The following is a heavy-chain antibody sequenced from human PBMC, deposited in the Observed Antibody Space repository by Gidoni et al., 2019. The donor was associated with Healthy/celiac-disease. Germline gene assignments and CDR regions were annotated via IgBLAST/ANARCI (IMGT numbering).Heavy chain of an antibody. V-gene: IGHV4-34*01. Sequence: QVPLQQWGAGLLTPSETLSLTCAVYGGSFSGYYWSWIRQPPGKGLEWIGEINHSGSTNYNPSLKSRVTISVDTSKNQFARKLSSVTAADTAVYYWARGRGEVVAAPVRGYSDYGGQGTLVTVSS. J-gene: IGHJ4*02. CDR2: INHSGST. D-gene: IGHD2-15*01. CDR3: ARGRGEVVAAPVRGYSDY. CDR1: GGSFSGYY.